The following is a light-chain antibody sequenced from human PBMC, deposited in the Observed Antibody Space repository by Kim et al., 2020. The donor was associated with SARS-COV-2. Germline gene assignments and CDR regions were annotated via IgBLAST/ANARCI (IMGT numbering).Light chain of an antibody. CDR2: DAS. V-gene: IGKV1-33*01. J-gene: IGKJ4*01. CDR1: QDISNY. Sequence: DIQMTQSPSSLSVSVGDRVTITCQASQDISNYLNWYQQKPGKAPKFLIYDASNLQRGVPSRFSGRGSGTEFTLTISSLQPEDIATYYCQQYDDLPLTFGGGTKVDIK. CDR3: QQYDDLPLT.